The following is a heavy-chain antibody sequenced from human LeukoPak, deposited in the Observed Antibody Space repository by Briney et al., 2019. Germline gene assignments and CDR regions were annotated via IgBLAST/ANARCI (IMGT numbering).Heavy chain of an antibody. D-gene: IGHD1-26*01. CDR1: GFTLSSYA. J-gene: IGHJ4*02. Sequence: QPGGSLRLSCAASGFTLSSYAMSWVRQAPGKGLERVSAISVSGNTYHADSVKGRFTISRDSSKNTLYLQMNRLRAEDAAVYYCAKDLDSGSYLSYFDYWGQGTLVTVSS. CDR2: ISVSGNT. CDR3: AKDLDSGSYLSYFDY. V-gene: IGHV3-23*01.